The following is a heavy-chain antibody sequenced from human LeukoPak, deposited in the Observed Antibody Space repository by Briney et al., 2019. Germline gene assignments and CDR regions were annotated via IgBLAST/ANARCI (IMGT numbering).Heavy chain of an antibody. V-gene: IGHV3-48*02. D-gene: IGHD4-23*01. CDR1: GFTFSNYN. CDR2: ISDGSSTI. CDR3: AREAVGLDY. Sequence: GGSLRLSCAASGFTFSNYNLNWVRQAPGKGLEWVSYISDGSSTIYYADSVRGRFTISRDNAKNSLYLQINSLRDEDTAVYYCAREAVGLDYWGQGTLVTVSS. J-gene: IGHJ4*02.